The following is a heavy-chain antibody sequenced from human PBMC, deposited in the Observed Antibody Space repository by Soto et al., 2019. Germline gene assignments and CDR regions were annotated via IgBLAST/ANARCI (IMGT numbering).Heavy chain of an antibody. Sequence: GGSLRLSCAASGFTFSSYAMSWVRQAPGKGLEWVSAISGSGGTTYYADSVKGRFTISRDNSKSTLYLQMNSLRAEDTAVYYCANMYSSSSGVGYWGQGTLVTVS. V-gene: IGHV3-23*01. CDR2: ISGSGGTT. D-gene: IGHD6-6*01. CDR3: ANMYSSSSGVGY. CDR1: GFTFSSYA. J-gene: IGHJ4*02.